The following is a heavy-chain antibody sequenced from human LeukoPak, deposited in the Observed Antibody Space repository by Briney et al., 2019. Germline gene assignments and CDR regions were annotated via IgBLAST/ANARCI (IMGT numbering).Heavy chain of an antibody. CDR2: IYYTGST. J-gene: IGHJ4*02. V-gene: IGHV4-59*01. Sequence: SETLSLTCTVSGDSINTYYWNWIRQPPGKGLEWIGNIYYTGSTKYNPALKSRVTISVDTSKNQFSLKLSSMTAADTAVYYCATDYGGTLSYWGQGTLVTVSS. CDR1: GDSINTYY. D-gene: IGHD4-23*01. CDR3: ATDYGGTLSY.